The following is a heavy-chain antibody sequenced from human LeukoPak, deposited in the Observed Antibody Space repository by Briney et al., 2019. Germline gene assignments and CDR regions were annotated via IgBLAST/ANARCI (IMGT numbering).Heavy chain of an antibody. CDR2: IYYSGPT. Sequence: PSQTLSLTCAVSGGSISSGGHSWRWIRQPPGKGLEWIGYIYYSGPTHYNPSLKSRVTISVDRSKNQLSLRLRSVTAADTAVYYCARAGDLIIVAMGAFDIWGQGTMVTVSS. D-gene: IGHD5-12*01. V-gene: IGHV4-30-2*01. J-gene: IGHJ3*02. CDR3: ARAGDLIIVAMGAFDI. CDR1: GGSISSGGHS.